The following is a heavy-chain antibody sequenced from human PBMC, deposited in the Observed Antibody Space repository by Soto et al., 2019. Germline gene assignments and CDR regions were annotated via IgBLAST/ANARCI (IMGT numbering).Heavy chain of an antibody. V-gene: IGHV1-8*01. CDR1: GYTFTSYD. J-gene: IGHJ6*03. Sequence: EASVKVSCKASGYTFTSYDINWVRQATGQGLEWMGWMNPNSGNTGYAQKFQGRVTMTRNTSISTAYMELSSLRSEDTAVYYCATRVGLMVYAIPYYYYMDVWGKGTTVTVSS. CDR3: ATRVGLMVYAIPYYYYMDV. D-gene: IGHD2-8*01. CDR2: MNPNSGNT.